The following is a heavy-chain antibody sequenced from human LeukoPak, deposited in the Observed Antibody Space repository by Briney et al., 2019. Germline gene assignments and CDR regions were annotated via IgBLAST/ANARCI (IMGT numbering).Heavy chain of an antibody. J-gene: IGHJ1*01. Sequence: GGSLRLSCAASGFAFNTAWMNWVRQAPGKGLEYIGRIKSKTDGGTTYYAAPVKGRFTISRDDSKNTLYLQMNSLKIEDTALYYCTTDFRLWGQGTLVTVSS. V-gene: IGHV3-15*01. CDR1: GFAFNTAW. CDR3: TTDFRL. CDR2: IKSKTDGGTT.